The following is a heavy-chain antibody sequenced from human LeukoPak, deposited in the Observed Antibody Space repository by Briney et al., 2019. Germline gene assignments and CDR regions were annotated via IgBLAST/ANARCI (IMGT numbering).Heavy chain of an antibody. Sequence: SETLSLTCAVYGGSFSGYYWSWIRQPPGKGLEWIGEINHSGSTNYNPSLKSRVTISVDTSKNQFSLKLSSVTAADTAVYYCARGLRVTIFGVVTKPTDYWAREPWSPSPQ. CDR3: ARGLRVTIFGVVTKPTDY. D-gene: IGHD3-3*01. CDR1: GGSFSGYY. CDR2: INHSGST. J-gene: IGHJ4*02. V-gene: IGHV4-34*01.